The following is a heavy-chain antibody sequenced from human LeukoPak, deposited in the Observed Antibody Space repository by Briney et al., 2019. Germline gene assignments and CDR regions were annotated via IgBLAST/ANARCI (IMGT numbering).Heavy chain of an antibody. D-gene: IGHD3-22*01. CDR2: IYYSGST. CDR3: ARHNPLYDSSGYYLYYFDY. V-gene: IGHV4-59*08. Sequence: SETLSLTCAVYGGSFSGYYWSWIRQPPGKGLEWIGYIYYSGSTNYNPSLKSRVTISVDTSKNQFSLKLSSVTAADTAVYYCARHNPLYDSSGYYLYYFDYWGQGTLVTVSS. J-gene: IGHJ4*02. CDR1: GGSFSGYY.